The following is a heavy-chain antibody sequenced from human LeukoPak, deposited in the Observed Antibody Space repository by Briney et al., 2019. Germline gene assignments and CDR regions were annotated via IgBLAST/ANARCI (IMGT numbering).Heavy chain of an antibody. CDR1: GFTFSSYS. J-gene: IGHJ4*02. V-gene: IGHV3-21*01. CDR2: ISSSSSYI. D-gene: IGHD3-22*01. CDR3: ARDLGGYGSSGYYFGY. Sequence: GGSLRLSCAASGFTFSSYSMNWVRQAPGKGLEWVSSISSSSSYIYYADSVKGRFTISRDNAKNSLYLQMNSLRAEDTAVYYCARDLGGYGSSGYYFGYWGQGTLVTVSS.